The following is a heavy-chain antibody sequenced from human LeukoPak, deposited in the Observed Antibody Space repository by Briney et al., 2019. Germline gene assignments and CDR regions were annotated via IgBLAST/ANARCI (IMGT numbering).Heavy chain of an antibody. Sequence: GGSLRLTCAASEFTFSSHQMSWVRQAPGKGLEWVAKITQDGSEKYYMDSVKGRFIISRDNGKNSLYLQMNSLRVEGTAVYYCARDWRQDNAFDLWGQGTMVTVSS. CDR1: EFTFSSHQ. CDR2: ITQDGSEK. D-gene: IGHD2-15*01. V-gene: IGHV3-7*01. CDR3: ARDWRQDNAFDL. J-gene: IGHJ3*01.